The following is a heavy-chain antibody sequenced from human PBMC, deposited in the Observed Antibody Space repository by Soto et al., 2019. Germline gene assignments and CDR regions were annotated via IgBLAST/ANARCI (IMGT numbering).Heavy chain of an antibody. CDR3: AASSVWYYFDY. CDR2: ISWNSGSI. V-gene: IGHV3-9*01. J-gene: IGHJ4*02. Sequence: GGSLRLSXAASGFTFDDYAMHWVRQAPGKGLEWVSGISWNSGSIGYADSVKGRFTISRDNAKNSLYLQMNSLRAEDTALYYCAASSVWYYFDYWGQGTLVTVSS. D-gene: IGHD6-13*01. CDR1: GFTFDDYA.